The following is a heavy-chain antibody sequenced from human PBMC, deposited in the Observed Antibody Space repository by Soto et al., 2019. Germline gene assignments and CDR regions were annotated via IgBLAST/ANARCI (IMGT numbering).Heavy chain of an antibody. CDR1: GFNFGVFG. V-gene: IGHV3-30*03. CDR2: LSYEGSEE. D-gene: IGHD6-19*01. J-gene: IGHJ4*03. CDR3: ALTGRSSTLEVAGPWFEY. Sequence: GGSLRLSCAASGFNFGVFGMHWVRQAPGKGLEWLSVLSYEGSEEYYADSVRGRFTISRDNSKNTLFLQMDSLRVDDTGVYYCALTGRSSTLEVAGPWFEYCGQGTLGRVSS.